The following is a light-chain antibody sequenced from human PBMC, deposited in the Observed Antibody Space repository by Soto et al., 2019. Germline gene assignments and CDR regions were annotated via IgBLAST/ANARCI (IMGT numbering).Light chain of an antibody. Sequence: DIQMTQSPSSLAASVEDRVTITCRASQGISNYLAWYQQKPGKVPKLLIYAASTLQSGVPSRFSGSGSGTDFTLTISSLQPEDVATYYCQKYNSAPFFGGGTKVDIK. CDR2: AAS. CDR3: QKYNSAPF. V-gene: IGKV1-27*01. J-gene: IGKJ4*01. CDR1: QGISNY.